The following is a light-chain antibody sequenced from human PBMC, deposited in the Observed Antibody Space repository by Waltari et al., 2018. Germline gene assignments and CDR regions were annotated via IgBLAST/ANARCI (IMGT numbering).Light chain of an antibody. CDR3: QSYDSSLTVYV. CDR2: GNN. J-gene: IGLJ1*01. CDR1: SSNLGAGYN. Sequence: QSVLTQPPSVSGAPGQRVTISCTGSSSNLGAGYNVHWSQQLSVTAPTLLIYGNNSRPSGVPDRFSGAMSGTSAARAFTGPQAEDDADYYCQSYDSSLTVYVFGTGTKVTVL. V-gene: IGLV1-40*01.